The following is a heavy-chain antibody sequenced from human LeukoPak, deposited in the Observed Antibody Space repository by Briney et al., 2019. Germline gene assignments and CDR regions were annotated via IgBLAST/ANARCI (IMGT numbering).Heavy chain of an antibody. CDR1: GGSIKNNY. D-gene: IGHD1-14*01. J-gene: IGHJ2*01. V-gene: IGHV4-59*01. CDR3: AGGTFDGPLYGTYWYFHV. Sequence: SETLSLTCTVSGGSIKNNYWSWIRQPPRKALEWIGYVYSNGNTNYNPSLKSRVTMSIETSKNQFSLKVPSVTAADTAVYYCAGGTFDGPLYGTYWYFHVWGRGTLVTVSS. CDR2: VYSNGNT.